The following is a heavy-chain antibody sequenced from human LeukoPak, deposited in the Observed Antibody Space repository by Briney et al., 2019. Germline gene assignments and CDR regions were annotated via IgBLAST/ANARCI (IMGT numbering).Heavy chain of an antibody. J-gene: IGHJ4*02. D-gene: IGHD1-26*01. CDR2: IYTTGST. Sequence: PSETLSLTCTVSGGSISSYYWSWIRPPAGKGLEWIGRIYTTGSTNYNPSLKSRVTISVDKSKNQFSLKLSSVTAADTAVYYCARTLVGATPHHDYWGQGTLVTVSS. CDR3: ARTLVGATPHHDY. CDR1: GGSISSYY. V-gene: IGHV4-4*07.